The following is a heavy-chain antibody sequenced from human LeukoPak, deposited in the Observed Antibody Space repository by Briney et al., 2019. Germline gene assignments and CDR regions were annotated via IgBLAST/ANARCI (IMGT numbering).Heavy chain of an antibody. CDR3: AAFVAVAGKEVDF. Sequence: ASVKVSCKASGYTFSNYNMNWVRQAPGQGLAWMGLINPSAISTDYAQKFQGRVTMTRDTSTTTVYMELSSLRSEDTAVYYCAAFVAVAGKEVDFWGQGTLVTVSS. J-gene: IGHJ4*02. CDR2: INPSAIST. D-gene: IGHD6-13*01. V-gene: IGHV1-46*01. CDR1: GYTFSNYN.